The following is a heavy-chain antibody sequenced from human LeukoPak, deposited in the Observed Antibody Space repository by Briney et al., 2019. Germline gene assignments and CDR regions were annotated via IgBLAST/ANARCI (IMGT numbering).Heavy chain of an antibody. J-gene: IGHJ4*02. CDR2: ISYDGSNK. V-gene: IGHV3-30-3*01. CDR3: ARDHYYDSSGYYNY. Sequence: PGGSLRLSCAASGFTFSSYAMHWVRQAPGKGLEWVAVISYDGSNKYYADSVKGRFTISRDNSKNTLYLQMNSLRAEDTAVYYCARDHYYDSSGYYNYWGQGTLVTVSA. D-gene: IGHD3-22*01. CDR1: GFTFSSYA.